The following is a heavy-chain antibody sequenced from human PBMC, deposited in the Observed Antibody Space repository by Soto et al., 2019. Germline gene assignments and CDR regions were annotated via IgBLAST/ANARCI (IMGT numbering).Heavy chain of an antibody. CDR1: GFTFISYG. Sequence: EVQLLESGGGLVQPGGSLRLSCAASGFTFISYGMQWVRHAPGKGLEWVSRIDGGEDSTTIYADAVKGRFTNSRDNVKNTLYLPMNCLRAEDLAVYYCVRDRHGDYWGQGTLVTVSS. V-gene: IGHV3-74*01. J-gene: IGHJ4*02. CDR3: VRDRHGDY. CDR2: IDGGEDSTT.